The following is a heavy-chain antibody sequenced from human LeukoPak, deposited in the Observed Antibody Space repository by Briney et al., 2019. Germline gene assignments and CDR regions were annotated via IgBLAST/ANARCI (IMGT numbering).Heavy chain of an antibody. D-gene: IGHD1-26*01. Sequence: GGSLRLSCAASGFTFSSYSMNWVRQAPGKGLEWVSSISSSSSYIYYADSVKGRFTISRDNAKNSLYLQMNSLRAADTAVYYCARALPSPLYSGSYADAFDIWGQGTMVTVSS. CDR3: ARALPSPLYSGSYADAFDI. V-gene: IGHV3-21*01. CDR1: GFTFSSYS. J-gene: IGHJ3*02. CDR2: ISSSSSYI.